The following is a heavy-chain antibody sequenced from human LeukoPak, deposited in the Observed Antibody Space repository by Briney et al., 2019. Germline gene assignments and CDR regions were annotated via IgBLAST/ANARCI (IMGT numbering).Heavy chain of an antibody. CDR2: IYYNGST. Sequence: SETLSLTCTVSGGSITSYHWSWIRQTPGKGLEWIGFIYYNGSTNYNPSLKSRVTISVDMSKNQFSLRLSSVTAADTAVYYCAREGYYYDSSGYYSTPFDYWGQGTLVTVSS. CDR1: GGSITSYH. V-gene: IGHV4-59*12. CDR3: AREGYYYDSSGYYSTPFDY. J-gene: IGHJ4*02. D-gene: IGHD3-22*01.